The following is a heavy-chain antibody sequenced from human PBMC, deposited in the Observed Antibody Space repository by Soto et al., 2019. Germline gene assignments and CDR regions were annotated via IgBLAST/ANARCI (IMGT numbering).Heavy chain of an antibody. CDR1: GFSLSTSGMC. D-gene: IGHD6-19*01. CDR2: IDWDDDK. J-gene: IGHJ6*03. CDR3: ARTLAVAGQDYYYYMDV. V-gene: IGHV2-70*11. Sequence: SGPTLVNPTQTLTLTCTFSGFSLSTSGMCVSWIRQPPGKALEWLARIDWDDDKYYSTSLKTRLTISKDTSKNQVVLTMTNMDPVDTATYYCARTLAVAGQDYYYYMDVWGKGTTVTVSS.